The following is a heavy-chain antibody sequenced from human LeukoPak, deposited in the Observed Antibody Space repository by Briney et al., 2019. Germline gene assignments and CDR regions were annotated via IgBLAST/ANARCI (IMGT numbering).Heavy chain of an antibody. CDR1: GYTFTSYD. V-gene: IGHV1-8*01. CDR3: ARAGYSYYYYYYGMDV. CDR2: MNPNSGNT. J-gene: IGHJ6*02. Sequence: GASVMVSCKASGYTFTSYDINWVRQATGQGLEWMGWMNPNSGNTGYAQKFQGRVTMTRNTSISTAYMELSSLRSEDTAVYYCARAGYSYYYYYYGMDVWGQGTTVTVSS. D-gene: IGHD3-9*01.